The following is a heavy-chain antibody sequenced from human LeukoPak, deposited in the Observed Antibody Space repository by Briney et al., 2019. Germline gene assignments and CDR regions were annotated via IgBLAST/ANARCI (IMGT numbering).Heavy chain of an antibody. Sequence: GGSLRLSCAASGFTFSSYAMTWVRQAPGKGLEWVSGISGGGISTYYADSVKGRFTISRDNSKSTLYLQMNSLRAEDTAIYYCAKDATSAGKVRRIDPWGQGTLVTVSS. V-gene: IGHV3-23*01. J-gene: IGHJ5*02. D-gene: IGHD1-26*01. CDR2: ISGGGIST. CDR3: AKDATSAGKVRRIDP. CDR1: GFTFSSYA.